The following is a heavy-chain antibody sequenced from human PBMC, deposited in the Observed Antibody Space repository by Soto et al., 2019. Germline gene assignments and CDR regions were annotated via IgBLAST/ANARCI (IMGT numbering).Heavy chain of an antibody. CDR2: ISGSEDRT. CDR1: GFSLRDHA. V-gene: IGHV3-23*01. D-gene: IGHD3-10*01. CDR3: GRSYTGG. J-gene: IGHJ4*02. Sequence: LQSGGGVVQPGESLRLSCAASGFSLRDHALSWVRQAAGGGLEWVSGISGSEDRTNYADFVRGRFINSKDRAKNTLYLDMSGLRVDDTAVYFCGRSYTGGWGQGTLVTVSS.